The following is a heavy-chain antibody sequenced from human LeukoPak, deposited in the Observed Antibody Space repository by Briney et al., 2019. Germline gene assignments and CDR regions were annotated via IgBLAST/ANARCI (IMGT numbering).Heavy chain of an antibody. CDR3: ARRDDILTGYYNPDYYYYYMDV. V-gene: IGHV1-69*13. Sequence: GASVKVSCKASGGTFSSYAISWVRQAPGQGLEWMGGIIPIFGTANYAQRFQGRVTITADESTSTAYMELSSLRSEDTAVYYCARRDDILTGYYNPDYYYYYMDVWGKGTTVTISS. J-gene: IGHJ6*03. CDR1: GGTFSSYA. CDR2: IIPIFGTA. D-gene: IGHD3-9*01.